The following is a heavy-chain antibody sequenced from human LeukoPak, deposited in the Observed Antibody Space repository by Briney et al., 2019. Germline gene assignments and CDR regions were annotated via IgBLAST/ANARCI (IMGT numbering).Heavy chain of an antibody. V-gene: IGHV1-18*01. D-gene: IGHD3-3*01. CDR3: ARDLRYWSGSHGYYFDY. CDR2: ISAYNGNT. CDR1: GYTFTSYG. Sequence: ASVKVSCKASGYTFTSYGISWVRQAPGQGLEWMGWISAYNGNTNYAQKLQGRVTMTTDTSTSTAYMELRSLRSDDTAVYYCARDLRYWSGSHGYYFDYWGQGTLVTVSS. J-gene: IGHJ4*02.